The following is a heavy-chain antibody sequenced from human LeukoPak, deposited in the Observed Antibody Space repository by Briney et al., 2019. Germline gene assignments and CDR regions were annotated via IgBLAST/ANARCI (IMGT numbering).Heavy chain of an antibody. CDR1: GGTFSSYA. CDR3: AREVGYYDSSGTEVDAFDI. V-gene: IGHV1-69*01. J-gene: IGHJ3*02. CDR2: IIPIFGTA. D-gene: IGHD3-22*01. Sequence: ASMKVSCKASGGTFSSYAISWVRQAPGQGLEWMGGIIPIFGTANYAQKFQGRVTITADESTCTAYMELSSLRSEDTAVYYCAREVGYYDSSGTEVDAFDIWGQGTMVTVSS.